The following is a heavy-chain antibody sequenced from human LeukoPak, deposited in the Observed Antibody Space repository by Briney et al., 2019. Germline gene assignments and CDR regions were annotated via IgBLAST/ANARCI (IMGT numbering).Heavy chain of an antibody. CDR3: AKDRVVVVPAAPYYYYGMDV. CDR2: IKQDGSEK. J-gene: IGHJ6*02. V-gene: IGHV3-7*01. Sequence: GGSLRLSCAASGFTFSSYWMSWVRQAPGKGLEWVANIKQDGSEKYYVDSVKGRFTISRDNAKNSLYLQMNSLRAEDTAVYYCAKDRVVVVPAAPYYYYGMDVWGQGTTVTVSS. D-gene: IGHD2-2*01. CDR1: GFTFSSYW.